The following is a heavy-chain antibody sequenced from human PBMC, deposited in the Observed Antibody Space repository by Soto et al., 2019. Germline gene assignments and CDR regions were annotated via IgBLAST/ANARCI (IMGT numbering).Heavy chain of an antibody. CDR2: ISAYNGNT. D-gene: IGHD6-25*01. V-gene: IGHV1-18*01. CDR1: GYTFASYG. J-gene: IGHJ6*03. CDR3: ARESFDGKRHAISGSAV. Sequence: ASVEVSCKASGYTFASYGISWVRQAPGQGLEWMGWISAYNGNTNYAQKLQGRVTMTTDTSTSTAYMELRSLRSDDTAVYYCARESFDGKRHAISGSAVWGNGTTDSVS.